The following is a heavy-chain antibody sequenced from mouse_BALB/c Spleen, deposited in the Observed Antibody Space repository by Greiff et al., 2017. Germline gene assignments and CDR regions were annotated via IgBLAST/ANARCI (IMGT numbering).Heavy chain of an antibody. CDR3: ARHPYYGNSFAY. D-gene: IGHD2-10*01. J-gene: IGHJ3*01. CDR1: GFAFSSYD. Sequence: EVQRVESGGGLVKPGGSLKLSCAASGFAFSSYDMSWVRQTPEKRLEWVAYISSGGGSTYYPDTVKGRFTISRDNAKNTLYLQMSSLKSEDTAMYYCARHPYYGNSFAYWGQGTLVTVSA. V-gene: IGHV5-12-1*01. CDR2: ISSGGGST.